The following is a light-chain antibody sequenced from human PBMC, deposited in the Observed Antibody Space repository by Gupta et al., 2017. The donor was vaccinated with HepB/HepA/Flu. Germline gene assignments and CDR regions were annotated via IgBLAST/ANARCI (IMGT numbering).Light chain of an antibody. CDR2: DAS. J-gene: IGKJ3*01. CDR3: QHRSNWPALT. CDR1: QSVNNY. Sequence: ILFTQSPATLSVSLGERATLSCSASQSVNNYFAWYQQKPGQAPRLLIYDASNRARGIPARFRGSGCGTELTLTISIRELEDSEVYYCQHRSNWPALTFGHGTKVDIK. V-gene: IGKV3-11*01.